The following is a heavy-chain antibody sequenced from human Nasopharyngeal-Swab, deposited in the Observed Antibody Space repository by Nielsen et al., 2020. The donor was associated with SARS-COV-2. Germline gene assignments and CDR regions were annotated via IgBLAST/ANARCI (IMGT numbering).Heavy chain of an antibody. Sequence: RQAPGKGLEGVGYIYYSGSTNYNPSLKSRANISVDRSKTQFYLKLNSVTAADTAVYFCARDPGTLYYYYYMDVWGKGTTVTVSS. J-gene: IGHJ6*03. CDR3: ARDPGTLYYYYYMDV. V-gene: IGHV4-59*01. CDR2: IYYSGST.